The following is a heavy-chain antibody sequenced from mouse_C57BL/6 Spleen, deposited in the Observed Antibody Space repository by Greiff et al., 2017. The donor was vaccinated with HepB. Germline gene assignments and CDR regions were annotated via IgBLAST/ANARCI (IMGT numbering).Heavy chain of an antibody. CDR3: ARSGGGPLYYDYDGYAMDY. Sequence: QVQLQQSGAELMKPGASVKLSCKATGYTFTGYWIEWVKQRPGHGLEWIGEILPGSGSTNYNEKFKGKATFPADTSSNTAYMQLSSLTTEDSAIYYCARSGGGPLYYDYDGYAMDYWGQGTSVTVSS. D-gene: IGHD2-4*01. V-gene: IGHV1-9*01. CDR2: ILPGSGST. CDR1: GYTFTGYW. J-gene: IGHJ4*01.